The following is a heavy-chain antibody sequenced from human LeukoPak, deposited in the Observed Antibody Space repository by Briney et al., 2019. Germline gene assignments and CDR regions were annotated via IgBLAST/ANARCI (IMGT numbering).Heavy chain of an antibody. D-gene: IGHD7-27*01. Sequence: SETLSLTCTVSGGSISSYYWSWIRQPPGKGLEWIGYIYYSGSTNYNPSLKSRVTISVDTSKNQFSLKLSSVTAADTAVYYCARDRPNWGDAFDIWGQGTMATVSS. V-gene: IGHV4-59*01. CDR3: ARDRPNWGDAFDI. J-gene: IGHJ3*02. CDR1: GGSISSYY. CDR2: IYYSGST.